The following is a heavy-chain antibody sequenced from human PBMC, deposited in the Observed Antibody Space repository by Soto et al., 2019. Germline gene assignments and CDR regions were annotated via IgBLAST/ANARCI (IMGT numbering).Heavy chain of an antibody. D-gene: IGHD5-12*01. CDR3: ARGGGYDSFDY. CDR2: ISHLGST. V-gene: IGHV4-30-2*06. Sequence: QLQLQESGSGLVKTSETLSLTCTVSGASISYGGFSWSWIRQSPGKGLEGIGYISHLGSTYFHPSFKSRLTMSIDRTRNQFSLKLSSVTAADMAVYYCARGGGYDSFDYWGQGVLVTVSS. J-gene: IGHJ4*02. CDR1: GASISYGGFS.